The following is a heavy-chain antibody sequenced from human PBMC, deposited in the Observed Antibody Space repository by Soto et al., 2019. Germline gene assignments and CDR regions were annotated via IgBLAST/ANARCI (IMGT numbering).Heavy chain of an antibody. CDR2: MYYSGST. CDR3: ARLQFTDWFDP. D-gene: IGHD1-1*01. CDR1: GGSLSSSSYY. Sequence: SETLSLTCTVSGGSLSSSSYYWGWIRQPPGKGLEWIGSMYYSGSTYYNPSLKSRVTISVDTSKNQLSLKLSSVTAADTAVYNCARLQFTDWFDPWGQGTLVTVSS. J-gene: IGHJ5*02. V-gene: IGHV4-39*01.